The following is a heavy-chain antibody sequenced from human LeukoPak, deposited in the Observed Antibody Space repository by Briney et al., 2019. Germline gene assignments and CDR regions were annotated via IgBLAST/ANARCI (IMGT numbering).Heavy chain of an antibody. CDR2: IYYSGST. J-gene: IGHJ4*02. Sequence: SETLSLTCTVSDGSISSYYWGWIRQPPGKGLEWIGSIYYSGSTYYNPSLKSRVTISVDTSKNQFSLKLSSVTAADTAVYYCARRRRYYYGSGSYYNVEYFDYWGQGTLVTVSS. CDR1: DGSISSYY. CDR3: ARRRRYYYGSGSYYNVEYFDY. D-gene: IGHD3-10*01. V-gene: IGHV4-39*07.